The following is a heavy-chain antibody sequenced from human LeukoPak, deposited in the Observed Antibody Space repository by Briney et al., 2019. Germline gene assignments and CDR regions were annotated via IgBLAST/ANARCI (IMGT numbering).Heavy chain of an antibody. J-gene: IGHJ4*02. Sequence: GGSLRLSCAASGFTFSSYAMSWVRQAPGKGLEWVSAISGSGGSTYYADSVKGRFTISRDNSKNTLYLQMNSLRAEDTAVYYCAKGKVVVVAFSVFDYWGQGTLVTVSS. D-gene: IGHD2-15*01. CDR1: GFTFSSYA. CDR2: ISGSGGST. CDR3: AKGKVVVVAFSVFDY. V-gene: IGHV3-23*01.